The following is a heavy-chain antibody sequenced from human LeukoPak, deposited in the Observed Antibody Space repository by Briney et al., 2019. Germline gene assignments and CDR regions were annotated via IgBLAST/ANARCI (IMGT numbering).Heavy chain of an antibody. CDR1: GDSISSTNYY. Sequence: SETLSLTCTVSGDSISSTNYYWGWIRQPPGKGLEWIGSIYHSGSTYYNPSLKSRVTISVDTSKNQFSLKLSSVTAADTAVYYCASVSSSWFPVSPRDAFDIWGQGTMVTVSS. J-gene: IGHJ3*02. CDR2: IYHSGST. CDR3: ASVSSSWFPVSPRDAFDI. V-gene: IGHV4-39*07. D-gene: IGHD6-13*01.